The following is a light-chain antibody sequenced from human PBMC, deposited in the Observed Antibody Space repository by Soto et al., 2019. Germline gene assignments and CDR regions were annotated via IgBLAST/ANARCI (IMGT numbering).Light chain of an antibody. CDR3: QQYVSSPWA. V-gene: IGKV3-20*01. Sequence: EILLAQSPGTLSLSPGEGATLSCRASQSVTNSFLDWYQRKTGQAHRLLIYGASRRATGIPDRFTGSGSGTDFTLTISTLEPEDFAVYYCQQYVSSPWAFGQVTKV. J-gene: IGKJ1*01. CDR1: QSVTNSF. CDR2: GAS.